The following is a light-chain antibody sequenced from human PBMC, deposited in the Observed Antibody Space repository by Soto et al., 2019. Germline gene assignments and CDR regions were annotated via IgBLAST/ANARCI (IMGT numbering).Light chain of an antibody. CDR2: ENN. CDR3: GTWDSSLSAGGV. CDR1: SSNLGNNY. V-gene: IGLV1-51*02. Sequence: QSVFTQPPSVSAAPGQKVTISCSGSSSNLGNNYVSWYQQLPGTAPKLLIYENNKRPSGIPDRFSGSKSGTSATLGITGLQTGDEADYYCGTWDSSLSAGGVFGGGTKVTLL. J-gene: IGLJ2*01.